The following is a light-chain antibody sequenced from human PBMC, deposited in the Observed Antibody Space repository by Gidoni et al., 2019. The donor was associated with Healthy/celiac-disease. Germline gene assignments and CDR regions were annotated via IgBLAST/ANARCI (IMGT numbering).Light chain of an antibody. CDR3: QQYNNWPHT. CDR1: QSVSSN. V-gene: IGKV3-15*01. J-gene: IGKJ2*01. CDR2: GAS. Sequence: EIVMTQSPATLSVSPGERATLSCRASQSVSSNLAWDQQKPGQAPRLLIYGASTRATGIPARFSGSGSGTEFTLTISSLQSEDFAVYYCQQYNNWPHTFXQXTKLEIK.